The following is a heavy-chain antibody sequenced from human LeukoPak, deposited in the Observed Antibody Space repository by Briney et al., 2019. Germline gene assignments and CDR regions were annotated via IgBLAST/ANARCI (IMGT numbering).Heavy chain of an antibody. V-gene: IGHV4-34*01. CDR3: ARFPGPRLLWFGELSSLMDV. CDR2: INHSGST. CDR1: GGSFSGYY. D-gene: IGHD3-10*01. J-gene: IGHJ6*02. Sequence: MASETLSLTCAVYGGSFSGYYWSWIRQPPGKGLEWIGGINHSGSTNYNPSLKSRATISVDTSKNQFSLKLSSVTAADTAVYYCARFPGPRLLWFGELSSLMDVWGQGTTVTVSS.